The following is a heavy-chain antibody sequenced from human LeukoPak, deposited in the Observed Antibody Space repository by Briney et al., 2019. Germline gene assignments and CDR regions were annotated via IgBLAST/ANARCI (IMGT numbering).Heavy chain of an antibody. Sequence: GGSLRLSCAASGFTFSNAWMGWVRQAPGKGLEWVGRIKSKTDGGTTDYAAPVKGRFTISRDDSKNTLYLQMNSLKTEDTAVYYCTTSIVGASLTDYWGQGTLVTVSS. CDR2: IKSKTDGGTT. J-gene: IGHJ4*02. CDR1: GFTFSNAW. V-gene: IGHV3-15*01. D-gene: IGHD1-26*01. CDR3: TTSIVGASLTDY.